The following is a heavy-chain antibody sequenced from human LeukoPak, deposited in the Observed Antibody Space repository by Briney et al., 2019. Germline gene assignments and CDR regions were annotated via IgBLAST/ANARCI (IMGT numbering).Heavy chain of an antibody. V-gene: IGHV3-7*01. CDR3: ARDWSDLTTNPPDY. CDR2: MKGGGIDR. Sequence: GVSLRLSSAASGFTFSYHYMTWLRHAQGQGLKWETNMKGGGIDRYNLDSVKGRFTICRDNTKNSLYLQMNNLRVEDTAVYYCARDWSDLTTNPPDYWGQGTLVTVSS. CDR1: GFTFSYHY. J-gene: IGHJ4*02. D-gene: IGHD1-26*01.